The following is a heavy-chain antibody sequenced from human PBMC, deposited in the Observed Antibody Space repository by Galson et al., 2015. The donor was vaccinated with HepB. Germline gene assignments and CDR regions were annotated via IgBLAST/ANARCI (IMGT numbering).Heavy chain of an antibody. CDR3: AKASGMDGYSYFDY. CDR1: GITFNNYG. CDR2: IKNSGGTT. D-gene: IGHD2-21*01. V-gene: IGHV3-23*01. Sequence: SLRLSCAASGITFNNYGMSWVRQAPGKGLERISGIKNSGGTTYYADSVKGRFTISRDNSKNTLYLQMNSLRAEDTAVYYCAKASGMDGYSYFDYWGQGALVTVSS. J-gene: IGHJ4*02.